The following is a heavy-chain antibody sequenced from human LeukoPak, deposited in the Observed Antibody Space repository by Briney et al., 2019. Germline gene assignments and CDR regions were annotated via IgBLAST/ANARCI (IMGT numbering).Heavy chain of an antibody. Sequence: PGGSLRLSCAASGFSFNDEYMSWIRQAPGQGPEWVAYISPGGYTMHFADSVRGRFTISRDNGKKSVYLQMNSLTAEDTAVYYCAGGLDIAVAGPGGYFDYWGQGTLVTVSS. CDR2: ISPGGYTM. D-gene: IGHD6-19*01. CDR1: GFSFNDEY. CDR3: AGGLDIAVAGPGGYFDY. J-gene: IGHJ4*02. V-gene: IGHV3-11*01.